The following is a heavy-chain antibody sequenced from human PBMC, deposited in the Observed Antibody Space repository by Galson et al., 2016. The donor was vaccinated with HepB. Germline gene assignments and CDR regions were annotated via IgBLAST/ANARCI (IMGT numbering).Heavy chain of an antibody. Sequence: SLRLSCAGSGFSFSNSWMTWVRQAPGKGLEWVANIKQDESEKYYVDSVKGRFTISRDNAKNSLYLQMHSLRVEDTAVYYCARWGHCTRTNCHGGYYHYFGMDVWGRGTTVTVSS. J-gene: IGHJ6*04. V-gene: IGHV3-7*01. CDR2: IKQDESEK. CDR1: GFSFSNSW. CDR3: ARWGHCTRTNCHGGYYHYFGMDV. D-gene: IGHD2-2*01.